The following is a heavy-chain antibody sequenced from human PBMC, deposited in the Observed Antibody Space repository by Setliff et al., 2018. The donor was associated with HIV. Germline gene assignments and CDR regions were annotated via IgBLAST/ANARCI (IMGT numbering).Heavy chain of an antibody. V-gene: IGHV4-61*02. CDR1: GGSISSGTYY. J-gene: IGHJ4*02. D-gene: IGHD6-19*01. CDR3: ARGRAVSSGWPFDY. CDR2: MYINGNS. Sequence: PSETLSLTCTVSGGSISSGTYYWSWIRQPAGKGLEWMGRMYINGNSNYNPSLKSRATISVDTSKNQFSLKLSSVTAADTAVYYCARGRAVSSGWPFDYWGQGTLVTVSS.